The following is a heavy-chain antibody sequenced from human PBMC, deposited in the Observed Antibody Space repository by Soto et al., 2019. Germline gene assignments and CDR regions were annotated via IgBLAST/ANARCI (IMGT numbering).Heavy chain of an antibody. D-gene: IGHD6-19*01. V-gene: IGHV3-30*18. J-gene: IGHJ4*01. CDR3: AKEITVAGDFDY. CDR2: ISYDGSNE. CDR1: GFTFSIYG. Sequence: LRLSCVASGFTFSIYGIHWVRQAPGKGLEWVAVISYDGSNEYYSDSVKGRFTISRDNSKNTLYLQMDSLSPEDTAVYYCAKEITVAGDFDYWGQGTLVTVSS.